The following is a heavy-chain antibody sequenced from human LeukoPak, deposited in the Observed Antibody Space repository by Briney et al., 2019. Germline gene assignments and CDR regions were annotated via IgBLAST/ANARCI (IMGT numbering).Heavy chain of an antibody. CDR3: TRHTSPTFDY. CDR1: GCTFTSHD. J-gene: IGHJ4*02. CDR2: VSGDSGDT. V-gene: IGHV1-8*01. D-gene: IGHD2-2*01. Sequence: ASVTVSCKASGCTFTSHDINWVRQAAGQAPEWIGWVSGDSGDTGYAQKFQGRVTITKSTSINTAYMELSSLRSDDTAVYYCTRHTSPTFDYWGQGTLVTVSS.